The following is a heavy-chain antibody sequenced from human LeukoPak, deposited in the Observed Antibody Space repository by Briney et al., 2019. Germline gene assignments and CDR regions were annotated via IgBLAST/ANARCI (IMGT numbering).Heavy chain of an antibody. J-gene: IGHJ5*02. CDR2: IYYSGST. CDR3: ARDYTYDSSGYYYGEVGFDP. Sequence: SETLSLTCTVSGGSISSYYWSWIRQPPGKGLEWIGYIYYSGSTNYNPSLKSRVTISVDTSKNQFSLKLSSVTAADTAVYYCARDYTYDSSGYYYGEVGFDPWGQGTLVTVSS. V-gene: IGHV4-59*01. D-gene: IGHD3-22*01. CDR1: GGSISSYY.